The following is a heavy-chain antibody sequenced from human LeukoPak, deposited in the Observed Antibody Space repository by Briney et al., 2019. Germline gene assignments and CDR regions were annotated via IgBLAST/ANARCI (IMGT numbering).Heavy chain of an antibody. J-gene: IGHJ6*02. CDR2: ISSGSGTI. CDR3: ARGGGLDV. Sequence: SGGSLRLSCAASGFTFSSYSMNWVRQAPGKGLEWISYISSGSGTIYDADSVKGRFTISRDNAKNSLYLQMSILRAEDTAVYFCARGGGLDVWGQGATVTVSS. CDR1: GFTFSSYS. V-gene: IGHV3-48*01. D-gene: IGHD3-16*01.